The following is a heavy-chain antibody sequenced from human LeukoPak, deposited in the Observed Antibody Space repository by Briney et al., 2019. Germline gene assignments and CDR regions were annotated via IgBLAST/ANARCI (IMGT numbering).Heavy chain of an antibody. CDR3: ARRVGLLRYFDWRFDY. D-gene: IGHD3-9*01. CDR2: INHGGST. Sequence: SETLSLTCAVSGASFTRDNWWSWVRQSPGKGLEWIGEINHGGSTNYNPSLKSRVTISVDMSKNQFSLKLSSVTAADTAVYYCARRVGLLRYFDWRFDYWGQGTLVTVSS. J-gene: IGHJ4*02. V-gene: IGHV4-4*02. CDR1: GASFTRDNW.